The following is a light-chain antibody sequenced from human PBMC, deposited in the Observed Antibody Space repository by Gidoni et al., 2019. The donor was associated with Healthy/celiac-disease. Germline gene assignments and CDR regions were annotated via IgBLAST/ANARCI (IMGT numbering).Light chain of an antibody. V-gene: IGLV7-46*01. CDR2: DTS. Sequence: QPVVTQAPSLTVSPAGTVTLTCGSSTGPCTSGHYLYWFQQKPGQAPRTLIYDTSNKHSWTPARFSGSLLGGKAALTLSGAQPEDEAEYYCLLSYSGASPWVFGGGTKLTVL. CDR3: LLSYSGASPWV. J-gene: IGLJ3*02. CDR1: TGPCTSGHY.